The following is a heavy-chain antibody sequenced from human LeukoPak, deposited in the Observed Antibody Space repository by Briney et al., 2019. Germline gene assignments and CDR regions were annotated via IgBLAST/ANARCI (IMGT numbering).Heavy chain of an antibody. CDR3: ARDRGYSGWYESLFDY. CDR1: GGSISSGSYY. Sequence: PSQTLSLTCTASGGSISSGSYYWSWIRQPAGKGLEWIGRIYTSGSTNYNPSLKSRVTISVDTSKNQFSLKLSSVTAADTAVYYCARDRGYSGWYESLFDYWGQGTLVTVSS. CDR2: IYTSGST. V-gene: IGHV4-61*02. D-gene: IGHD6-19*01. J-gene: IGHJ4*02.